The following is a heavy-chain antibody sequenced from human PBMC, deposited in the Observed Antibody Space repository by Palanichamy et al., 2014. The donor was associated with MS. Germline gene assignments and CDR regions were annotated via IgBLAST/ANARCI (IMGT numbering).Heavy chain of an antibody. Sequence: QGQLQQWGAGLLKPSETLSLTCAVYSGSLSGHYWIWIRQPPGKGLEWIGEIHQSGSTRYDPSLKSRVTIAVDTSKNQFSLNLNSVTAADTAVYYCARGAEEYSPSSSSFWGGFWFNPWGQGTLVTVSS. CDR2: IHQSGST. D-gene: IGHD6-6*01. CDR1: SGSLSGHY. V-gene: IGHV4-34*01. CDR3: ARGAEEYSPSSSSFWGGFWFNP. J-gene: IGHJ5*02.